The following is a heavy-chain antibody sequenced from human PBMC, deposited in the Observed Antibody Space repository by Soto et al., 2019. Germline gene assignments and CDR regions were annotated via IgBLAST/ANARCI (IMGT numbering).Heavy chain of an antibody. CDR2: ISDSGST. CDR3: AKYQPPEFDP. V-gene: IGHV4-30-4*08. CDR1: GASIGSGDDY. D-gene: IGHD2-2*01. J-gene: IGHJ5*02. Sequence: NPSETLSLTCSVSGASIGSGDDYWTWIRQSPGKGLEWIGYISDSGSTFYNPSLRSRLTIALDTSKNHFSLKLNSVTAADTAVYYCAKYQPPEFDPWGQGSPVTVSS.